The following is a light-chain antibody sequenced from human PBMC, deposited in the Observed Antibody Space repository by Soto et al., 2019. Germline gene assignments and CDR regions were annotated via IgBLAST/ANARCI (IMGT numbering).Light chain of an antibody. CDR2: ATF. CDR3: QQTYDTLFS. V-gene: IGKV1-39*01. CDR1: QTISRY. Sequence: DISLTQSPSSLSASVGDSVTITCRASQTISRYLNWYQQRPGKAPSLLIYATFNLQTGVPSRFGGSGSGTDFTLSITGLQPEDFATYYCQQTYDTLFSFGPGTTLDLK. J-gene: IGKJ3*01.